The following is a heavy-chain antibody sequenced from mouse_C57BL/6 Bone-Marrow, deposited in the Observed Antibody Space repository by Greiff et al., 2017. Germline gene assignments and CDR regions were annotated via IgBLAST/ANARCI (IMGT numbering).Heavy chain of an antibody. CDR1: GYTFTSYW. D-gene: IGHD1-2*01. V-gene: IGHV1-55*01. Sequence: QVQLQQPGAELVKPGASVKMSCKASGYTFTSYWITWVTQRPGQGLEWIGDIYPGSGSTKYNEKFKSKATLTVDTSSSTAYMQLSSLTSEDSAVYYCARRDHYPYYAMDYWGQGTSVTVSS. CDR3: ARRDHYPYYAMDY. CDR2: IYPGSGST. J-gene: IGHJ4*01.